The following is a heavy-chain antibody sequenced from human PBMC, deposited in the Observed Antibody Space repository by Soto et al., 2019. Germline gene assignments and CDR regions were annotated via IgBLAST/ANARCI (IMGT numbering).Heavy chain of an antibody. Sequence: QITLNESGPTVVRPTETLTLTCRFSGFSLTTSGVGVGWIRQSPGKAPEWLALIYWDDDKRYSASLKSRLTITKDTSNNQVVLTVSDLDPTDTATYYCAHRVLRTVFGLVTTTAIYFVFWGQGTPVAV. CDR1: GFSLTTSGVG. D-gene: IGHD3-3*01. V-gene: IGHV2-5*02. CDR3: AHRVLRTVFGLVTTTAIYFVF. CDR2: IYWDDDK. J-gene: IGHJ4*02.